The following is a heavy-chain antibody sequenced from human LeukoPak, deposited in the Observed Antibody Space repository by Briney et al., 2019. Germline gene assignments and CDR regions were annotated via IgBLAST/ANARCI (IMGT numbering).Heavy chain of an antibody. CDR3: ARPSYYYDSSGYRY. CDR1: GYTFTGYY. V-gene: IGHV1-2*02. Sequence: GASVKVSCKASGYTFTGYYMHWVRQAPGQGLEWMGWINPNSGGTNYAQKFQGRVTKTRDTSISTAYMELSRLRSDDTAVYYCARPSYYYDSSGYRYWGQGTLVTVSS. D-gene: IGHD3-22*01. J-gene: IGHJ4*02. CDR2: INPNSGGT.